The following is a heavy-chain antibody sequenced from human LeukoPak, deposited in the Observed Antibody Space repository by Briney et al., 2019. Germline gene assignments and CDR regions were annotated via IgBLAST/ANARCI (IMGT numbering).Heavy chain of an antibody. V-gene: IGHV4-61*08. J-gene: IGHJ4*02. CDR2: IYYNGLT. CDR3: ARKGGTFDY. D-gene: IGHD3-16*01. CDR1: GGSISSGDYY. Sequence: SQTLSLTCTVSGGSISSGDYYWSWIRQPPRKGLEWIGYIYYNGLTNYNPSLKSRVAISVDTSKNQFSLKLNSVTAADTAVYYCARKGGTFDYWGQGTLVTVSS.